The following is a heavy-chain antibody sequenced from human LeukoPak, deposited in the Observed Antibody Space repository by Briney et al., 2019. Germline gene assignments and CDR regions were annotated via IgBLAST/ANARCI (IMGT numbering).Heavy chain of an antibody. D-gene: IGHD6-13*01. CDR1: GFTFSSYG. J-gene: IGHJ5*02. CDR3: ARETIAAAGKAFDP. Sequence: GGSLRLSCAASGFTFSSYGMHWVRQAPGKGLEWVSSISSSSSYIYYADSVKGRFTISRDNAKNSLYLQMNSLRAEDTAVYYCARETIAAAGKAFDPWGQGTLVTVSS. V-gene: IGHV3-21*01. CDR2: ISSSSSYI.